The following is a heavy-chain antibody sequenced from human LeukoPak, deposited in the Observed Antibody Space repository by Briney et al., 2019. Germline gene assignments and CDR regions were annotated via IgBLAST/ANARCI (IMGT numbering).Heavy chain of an antibody. CDR3: VKDFDTYCSGGTCYSPEYFQH. V-gene: IGHV3-64D*09. Sequence: GGSVRLSCSASGFTFSNYAMHWARQAPGKGLEYVSAINSNGGSTYYADSVKGRFTISRDNSKNTLYLQMSSLRAEDTAVYYCVKDFDTYCSGGTCYSPEYFQHWGQGALGTASS. CDR1: GFTFSNYA. J-gene: IGHJ1*01. CDR2: INSNGGST. D-gene: IGHD2-15*01.